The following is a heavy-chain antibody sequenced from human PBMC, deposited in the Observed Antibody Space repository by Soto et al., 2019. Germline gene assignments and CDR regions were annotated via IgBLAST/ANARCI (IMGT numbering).Heavy chain of an antibody. Sequence: GGSLRLSCAASGFTFSSYAMSWVRQAPGKGLEWVSAISGSGGSTYYAESVKGRFTISRDNSKNTLYLQMNSLRAEDTAVYYCAKDPSEYSSGWYDYWGQGTLVTVSS. D-gene: IGHD6-19*01. CDR1: GFTFSSYA. V-gene: IGHV3-23*01. CDR3: AKDPSEYSSGWYDY. J-gene: IGHJ4*02. CDR2: ISGSGGST.